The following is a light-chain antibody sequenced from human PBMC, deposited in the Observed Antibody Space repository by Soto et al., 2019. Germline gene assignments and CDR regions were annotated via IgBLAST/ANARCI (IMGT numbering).Light chain of an antibody. Sequence: QLVLTQSPSASASLGASVKLTCTLSSGHSSYAIAWHHQQPEKGPRYLMKLNSDGSHSKGDGLPDRFSGSSSGAERYLTISSLQSEDEADYYCQTWGTGIVVFGGGTKLTVL. J-gene: IGLJ2*01. V-gene: IGLV4-69*01. CDR2: LNSDGSH. CDR1: SGHSSYA. CDR3: QTWGTGIVV.